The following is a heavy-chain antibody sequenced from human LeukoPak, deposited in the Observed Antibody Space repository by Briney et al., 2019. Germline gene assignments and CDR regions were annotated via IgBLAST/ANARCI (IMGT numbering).Heavy chain of an antibody. Sequence: GASVKVSCKASGGTFSSYAISWVRQAPGQGLEWMGGIIPMFGTANYAQKFQDRVTITADKSTSTAYMELSSLRSEDTAVYYCARNYYGSGSYPNYYYYYYMDVWGKGTTVTVSS. CDR1: GGTFSSYA. CDR3: ARNYYGSGSYPNYYYYYYMDV. CDR2: IIPMFGTA. V-gene: IGHV1-69*06. J-gene: IGHJ6*03. D-gene: IGHD3-10*01.